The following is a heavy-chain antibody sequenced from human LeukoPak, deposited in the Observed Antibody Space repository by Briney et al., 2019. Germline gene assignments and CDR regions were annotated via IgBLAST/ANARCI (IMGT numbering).Heavy chain of an antibody. CDR3: AKAGGGDCTDTACYAAFDI. V-gene: IGHV4-39*02. J-gene: IGHJ3*02. CDR2: IHYSGRT. Sequence: KSSETLSLTCIVSGGSISTYNYYWGWIRQPPGKAPEWIGNIHYSGRTYYNPSLRSRVTLSVDTSKNHFSLRLSSVTAADTALFYCAKAGGGDCTDTACYAAFDIWGQGAMVIVSS. CDR1: GGSISTYNYY. D-gene: IGHD2-2*01.